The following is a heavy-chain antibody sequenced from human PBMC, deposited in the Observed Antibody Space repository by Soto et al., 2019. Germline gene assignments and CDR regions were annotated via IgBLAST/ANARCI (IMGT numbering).Heavy chain of an antibody. D-gene: IGHD2-15*01. Sequence: PSETLSLTCAVHGASFSGYYWSWARQSPGKGLEWIGEITHSGTTNYSPSLKSRVTISVDTSKNHFFLSLRSVTAADTGVYYFARVSCSGASCYLTSRYFFYVMDVWGQGTTVTVSS. V-gene: IGHV4-34*01. CDR2: ITHSGTT. J-gene: IGHJ6*02. CDR1: GASFSGYY. CDR3: ARVSCSGASCYLTSRYFFYVMDV.